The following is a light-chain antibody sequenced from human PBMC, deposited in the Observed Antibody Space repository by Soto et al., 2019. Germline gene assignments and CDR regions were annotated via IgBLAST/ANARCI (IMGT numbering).Light chain of an antibody. CDR3: QNYDSAPIT. CDR1: QGISNY. Sequence: DIQMTQSPSSLSASVGNRVSITCGASQGISNYLAWYQQKPGKVPKVLIYAESTLQPGVPSRFIGSGSGTDLTLTITSLQPDDIATYYCQNYDSAPITVGQGTRLEIK. J-gene: IGKJ5*01. CDR2: AES. V-gene: IGKV1-27*01.